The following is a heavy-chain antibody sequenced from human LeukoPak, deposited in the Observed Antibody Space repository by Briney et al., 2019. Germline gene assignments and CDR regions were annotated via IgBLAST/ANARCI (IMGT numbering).Heavy chain of an antibody. CDR2: ISSSSSYI. CDR3: ARDGIITFGGVIVKGAFDI. D-gene: IGHD3-16*02. J-gene: IGHJ3*02. V-gene: IGHV3-21*01. CDR1: GFTFRRYS. Sequence: GGSLRLSCAASGFTFRRYSMNWVRQAPGKGLAWVSSISSSSSYIYYADSVEGRFTISRDNAKNSLYLQMNSLRAEDTAVYYCARDGIITFGGVIVKGAFDIWGQGTMVTVSS.